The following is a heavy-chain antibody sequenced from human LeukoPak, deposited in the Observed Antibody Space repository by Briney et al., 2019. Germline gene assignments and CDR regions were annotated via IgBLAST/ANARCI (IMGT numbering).Heavy chain of an antibody. Sequence: GGSLRLSCAASGFTFSSYSMNWVRQAPGKGLEWVSSISSSSSYIYHADSVKGRFTISRDNAKNSLYLQMNSLRAEDTAVYYCARAYSGSYFALGYWGQGTLVTVSS. CDR3: ARAYSGSYFALGY. CDR1: GFTFSSYS. CDR2: ISSSSSYI. V-gene: IGHV3-21*01. J-gene: IGHJ4*02. D-gene: IGHD1-26*01.